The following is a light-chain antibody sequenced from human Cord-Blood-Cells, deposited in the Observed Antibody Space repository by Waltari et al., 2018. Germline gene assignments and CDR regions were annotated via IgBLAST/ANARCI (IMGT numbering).Light chain of an antibody. Sequence: SYELTQPPSVPVSPGQTARLTCPGDALPNQYAYWYQQKPGQAPVLVIYKDSERPSGIPERFSGSSSGTTVTLTISGVQAEDEADYYCQSADSSGTSWVFGGGTKLTVL. CDR3: QSADSSGTSWV. CDR1: ALPNQY. CDR2: KDS. V-gene: IGLV3-25*03. J-gene: IGLJ3*02.